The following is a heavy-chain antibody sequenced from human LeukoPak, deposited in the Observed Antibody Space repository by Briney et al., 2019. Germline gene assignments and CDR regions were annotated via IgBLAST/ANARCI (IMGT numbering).Heavy chain of an antibody. Sequence: PSETLSLTCTVSGGSISSDGYYWSWIRQPPGKGLEWIGYIYHSGSTYYNPSLKSRVTISVDRSKNQFSLKLSSVTAADTAVYYCARAKLGTMIVVDQDAFDIWGQGTMVTVSS. D-gene: IGHD3-22*01. CDR2: IYHSGST. V-gene: IGHV4-30-2*01. J-gene: IGHJ3*02. CDR3: ARAKLGTMIVVDQDAFDI. CDR1: GGSISSDGYY.